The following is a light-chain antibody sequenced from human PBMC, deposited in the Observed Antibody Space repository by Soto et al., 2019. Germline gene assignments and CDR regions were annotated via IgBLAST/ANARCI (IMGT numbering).Light chain of an antibody. V-gene: IGKV3-15*01. J-gene: IGKJ5*01. CDR1: QSVGSS. CDR2: GAS. Sequence: EIVMTQSPATLSVSPGERVSLSCRASQSVGSSLAWYQQKPGQAPRLLIYGASTRATGIPARFSGSGSGTDFTLAISSLQSEDFAVYYCQQYNNWPPITFGQGTLLEIK. CDR3: QQYNNWPPIT.